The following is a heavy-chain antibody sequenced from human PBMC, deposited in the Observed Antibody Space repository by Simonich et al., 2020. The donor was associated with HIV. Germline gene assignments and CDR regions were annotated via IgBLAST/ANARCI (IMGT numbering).Heavy chain of an antibody. CDR2: NIPNVGKP. Sequence: QVQLVQSGAEVKKPGSSVKVSCKASGGTFSSYGINWVRQAPGQGLEWMGRNIPNVGKPNDAQKVQGRVTITADKSTSTAYMELSSLRSEDTAVYYCARENYYGSASYYNDALDIWGQGTMVTVSS. J-gene: IGHJ3*02. D-gene: IGHD3-10*01. V-gene: IGHV1-69*09. CDR3: ARENYYGSASYYNDALDI. CDR1: GGTFSSYG.